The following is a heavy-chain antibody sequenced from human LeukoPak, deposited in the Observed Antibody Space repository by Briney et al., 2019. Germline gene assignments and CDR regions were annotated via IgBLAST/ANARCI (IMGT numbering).Heavy chain of an antibody. CDR2: INHSGST. V-gene: IGHV4-34*01. CDR3: ARGLNWGSSYFDY. CDR1: GGSFSGYY. Sequence: SETLSLTCAVYGGSFSGYYWSWIRQPPGKGLEWIGEINHSGSTNYNPSLKSRVTISVDTSKNQFSLKLSSVTAADTAVYHCARGLNWGSSYFDYWGQGTLVTVSS. D-gene: IGHD7-27*01. J-gene: IGHJ4*02.